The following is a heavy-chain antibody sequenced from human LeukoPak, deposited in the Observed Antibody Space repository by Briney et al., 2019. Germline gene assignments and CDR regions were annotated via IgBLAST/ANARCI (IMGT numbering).Heavy chain of an antibody. CDR1: GFTVSSNY. CDR2: IYSGGST. D-gene: IGHD3-22*01. Sequence: PGGSLRLSCAASGFTVSSNYMSWVRQAPGKGLEWVSVIYSGGSTYYADSVKGRFTISRDNSKNTLYLQMNSLRAEDTAVYYCAKDRSYYDSSGYEFWDYWGQGTLVTVSS. J-gene: IGHJ4*02. CDR3: AKDRSYYDSSGYEFWDY. V-gene: IGHV3-66*01.